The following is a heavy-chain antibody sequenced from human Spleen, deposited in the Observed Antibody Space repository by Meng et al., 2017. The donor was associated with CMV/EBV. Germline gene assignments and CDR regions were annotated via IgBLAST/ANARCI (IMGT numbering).Heavy chain of an antibody. CDR1: GFTFSSYS. Sequence: GGSLRLSCAASGFTFSSYSMNWVRQAPGKGLEWVSSISSSSSYIYYADSVKGRFTISRDNAKNSLYLQMNSLRAEDTAVYYCARGDTIWGYYYGMDVWGQGTTVTVSS. D-gene: IGHD7-27*01. J-gene: IGHJ6*02. V-gene: IGHV3-21*01. CDR3: ARGDTIWGYYYGMDV. CDR2: ISSSSSYI.